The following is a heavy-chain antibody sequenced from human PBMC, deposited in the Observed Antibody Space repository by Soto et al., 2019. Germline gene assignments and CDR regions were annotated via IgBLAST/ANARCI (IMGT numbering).Heavy chain of an antibody. V-gene: IGHV3-48*02. D-gene: IGHD5-12*01. J-gene: IGHJ4*02. CDR3: AREMATIGPSDY. CDR1: EDTSSSYT. Sequence: GGLLRLSCGAAEDTSSSYTLNWYNKAPGKWLEWVSYISSSSVTIYYADSVKGRFTISRDNANNSLYLQMNSMRDEDTAVYYCAREMATIGPSDYWGQGTLVSVSS. CDR2: ISSSSVTI.